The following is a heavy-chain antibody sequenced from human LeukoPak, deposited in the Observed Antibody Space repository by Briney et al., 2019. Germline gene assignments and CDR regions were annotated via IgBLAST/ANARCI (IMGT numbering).Heavy chain of an antibody. J-gene: IGHJ3*02. CDR3: VLGAYWNDDKNAFHI. D-gene: IGHD1-1*01. CDR1: GLTFSSYD. Sequence: GGSLRLSCVASGLTFSSYDMHWIRQAPGKGLEWVSSVGATGDTYYAGSVKGRFTISRENAKKSVYLQMSSLSAGDTAVYFCVLGAYWNDDKNAFHIWGPGTMVTVSS. V-gene: IGHV3-13*01. CDR2: VGATGDT.